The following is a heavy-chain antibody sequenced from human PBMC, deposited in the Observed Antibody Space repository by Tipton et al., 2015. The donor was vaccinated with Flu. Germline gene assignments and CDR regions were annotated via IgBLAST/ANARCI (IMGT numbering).Heavy chain of an antibody. CDR2: INPNSGGT. CDR3: ARDLWYYYDSSGYHSAFDI. J-gene: IGHJ3*02. V-gene: IGHV1-2*06. CDR1: GYTFTGYY. D-gene: IGHD3-22*01. Sequence: QVQLVQSGAEVKKPGASVKVSCKASGYTFTGYYMHWVRQAPGQGLEWMGRINPNSGGTNYAQKFQGRVTMTRDTSISTAYMELSRLRSDDTAVYYCARDLWYYYDSSGYHSAFDIWGQGTMVTVSS.